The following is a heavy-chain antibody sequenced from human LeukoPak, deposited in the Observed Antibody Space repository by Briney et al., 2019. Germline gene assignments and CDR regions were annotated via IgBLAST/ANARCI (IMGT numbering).Heavy chain of an antibody. CDR2: ISSSSSYI. Sequence: PGGSLRLSCAASGFTVSSNYMSWVRQAPGKGLEWVSSISSSSSYIYYADSVKGRFTISRDNAKNSLYLQMNSLRAEDTAVYYCARTVIQDAFDIWGQGTMVTVSS. J-gene: IGHJ3*02. CDR3: ARTVIQDAFDI. CDR1: GFTVSSNY. V-gene: IGHV3-21*01. D-gene: IGHD2-21*01.